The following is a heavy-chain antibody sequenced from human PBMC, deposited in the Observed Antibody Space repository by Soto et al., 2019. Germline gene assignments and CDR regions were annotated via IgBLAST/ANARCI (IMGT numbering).Heavy chain of an antibody. CDR1: GYTFTSYY. V-gene: IGHV1-46*01. D-gene: IGHD5-12*01. CDR2: INPSGGST. Sequence: AAVKVSCKASGYTFTSYYMHWVRQAPGQGLEWMGIINPSGGSTSYAQKFQGRVTMTRDTSTSTVYMELSSLRSEDTAVYYCARDREMATITMGYFDLWGRGTLVTVSS. J-gene: IGHJ2*01. CDR3: ARDREMATITMGYFDL.